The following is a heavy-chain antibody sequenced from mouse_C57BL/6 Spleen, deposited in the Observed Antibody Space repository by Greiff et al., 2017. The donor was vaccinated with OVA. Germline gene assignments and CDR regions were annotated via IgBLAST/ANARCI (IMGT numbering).Heavy chain of an antibody. CDR1: GYAFSSSW. V-gene: IGHV1-82*01. CDR3: AGYYYGSRDYFDY. D-gene: IGHD1-1*01. Sequence: VQLQQSGPELVKPGASVKISCKASGYAFSSSWMNWVKQRPGKGLEWIGRIYPGDGDTNYNGKFKGKATLTADKSSSTAYMQLSSLTSEDSAVYFCAGYYYGSRDYFDYWGQGTTLTVSS. CDR2: IYPGDGDT. J-gene: IGHJ2*01.